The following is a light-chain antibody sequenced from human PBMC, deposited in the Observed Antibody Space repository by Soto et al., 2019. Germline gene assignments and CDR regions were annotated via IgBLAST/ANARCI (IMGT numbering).Light chain of an antibody. J-gene: IGKJ4*01. Sequence: DMQLTQSPSFLSASVGDRVTITCRASQGIDSYLAWYQQKPGKAPKLLIYPASTLEGGVPSRFSGSGSGTECTLTFSTLQPEDFATYYCQPLHTYPFTFGGGTNVEIQ. V-gene: IGKV1-9*01. CDR1: QGIDSY. CDR2: PAS. CDR3: QPLHTYPFT.